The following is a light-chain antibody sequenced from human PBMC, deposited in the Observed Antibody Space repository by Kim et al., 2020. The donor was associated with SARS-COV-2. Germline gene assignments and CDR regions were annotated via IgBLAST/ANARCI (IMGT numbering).Light chain of an antibody. J-gene: IGLJ3*02. CDR1: SGSIASNY. Sequence: GKTVTISCPRSSGSIASNYVQWYQQRPGSAPTTVIYEDNQRPSGVPDRFSGSIDSSSNSASLTISGLKTEDEADYYCQSYDSSSWVFGGGTKVTVL. V-gene: IGLV6-57*03. CDR2: EDN. CDR3: QSYDSSSWV.